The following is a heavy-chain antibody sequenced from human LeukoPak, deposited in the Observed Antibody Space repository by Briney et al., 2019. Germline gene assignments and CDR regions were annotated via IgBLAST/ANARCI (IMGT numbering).Heavy chain of an antibody. CDR2: ISSISSIV. Sequence: PGGSLRLSCATSGFTFSSFSMNWVRQAPGEGLEWVAYISSISSIVYYAGSVKGRFTISRDNGKNSLYLQMNSLRDEDTAVYYCARDLHSGAYTFDYWGQGTLVTVSS. J-gene: IGHJ4*02. V-gene: IGHV3-48*02. CDR1: GFTFSSFS. D-gene: IGHD1-26*01. CDR3: ARDLHSGAYTFDY.